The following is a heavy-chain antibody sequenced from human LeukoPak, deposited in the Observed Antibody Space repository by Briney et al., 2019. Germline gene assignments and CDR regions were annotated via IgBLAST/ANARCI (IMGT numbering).Heavy chain of an antibody. J-gene: IGHJ3*02. CDR1: GGSISSHY. Sequence: SETLSLTCTVSGGSISSHYWSWIRQPPGKGLEWIGYISHIGSTNYSPSLKSRVIISVDTSKNQFSLRLSSVTAADTAVYYCAGDELALNALDIWAKGQWSPSLQ. V-gene: IGHV4-59*11. CDR2: ISHIGST. D-gene: IGHD1-7*01. CDR3: AGDELALNALDI.